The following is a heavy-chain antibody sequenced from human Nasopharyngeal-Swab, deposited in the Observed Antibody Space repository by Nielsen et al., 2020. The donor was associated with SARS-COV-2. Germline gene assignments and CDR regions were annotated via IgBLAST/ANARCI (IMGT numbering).Heavy chain of an antibody. Sequence: GGSLRHSCAASGFTFSSYSMNWVRQAPGKGLEWVSSISSSSSYIYYADSVKGRFTISRDNAKNSLYLQMNSLRAEDTAVYYCARVGILTDGDYWGQGTLVTVSS. V-gene: IGHV3-21*01. CDR2: ISSSSSYI. CDR3: ARVGILTDGDY. CDR1: GFTFSSYS. D-gene: IGHD3-9*01. J-gene: IGHJ4*02.